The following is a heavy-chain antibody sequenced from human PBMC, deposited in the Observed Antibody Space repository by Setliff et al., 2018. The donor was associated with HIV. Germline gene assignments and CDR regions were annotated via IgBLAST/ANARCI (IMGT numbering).Heavy chain of an antibody. CDR2: ISPIFQIA. Sequence: SVKVSCKASGYTFSSHATSWVRQAPGQGLEWMGGISPIFQIADYAQKFQGRLTITADKSTTTAYMELSSLTSEDTAIYYCARLGVGYSTSWEHHFDFWGQGTLVTVSS. CDR3: ARLGVGYSTSWEHHFDF. V-gene: IGHV1-69*10. J-gene: IGHJ4*02. CDR1: GYTFSSHA. D-gene: IGHD6-6*01.